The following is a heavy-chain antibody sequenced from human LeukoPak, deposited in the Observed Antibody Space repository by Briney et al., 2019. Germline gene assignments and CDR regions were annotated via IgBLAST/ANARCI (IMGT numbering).Heavy chain of an antibody. Sequence: PGGSLRLSCAASGFTFSSYSMNWVRQAPGKGLEWVSSISSSSSYIYYADSVKGRSTISRDNAKNSLYLQMNSLRAEDTAVYYCANSRTARKDFDYWGQGTLVTVSS. CDR1: GFTFSSYS. D-gene: IGHD2-15*01. J-gene: IGHJ4*02. V-gene: IGHV3-21*01. CDR3: ANSRTARKDFDY. CDR2: ISSSSSYI.